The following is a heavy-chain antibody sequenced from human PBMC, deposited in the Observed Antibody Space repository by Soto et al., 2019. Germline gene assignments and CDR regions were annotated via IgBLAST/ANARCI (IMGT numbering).Heavy chain of an antibody. D-gene: IGHD2-2*01. CDR2: IYHSGST. J-gene: IGHJ6*02. V-gene: IGHV4-4*02. CDR3: ERVRKLPQRYGMDV. CDR1: GGSISSSNW. Sequence: PSETLSLTCAVSGGSISSSNWRSWVRQPPGKGLEWIGEIYHSGSTNYNPSLKSRVTISVDKSKNQFSLKLSSVTAADTAVYYCERVRKLPQRYGMDVWGQGTTVTVSS.